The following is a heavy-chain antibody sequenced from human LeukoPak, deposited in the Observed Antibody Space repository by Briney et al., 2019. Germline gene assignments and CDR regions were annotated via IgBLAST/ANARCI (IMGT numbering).Heavy chain of an antibody. J-gene: IGHJ4*02. D-gene: IGHD3-22*01. Sequence: PGGSLRLSCAAPGFTFSSYWMHWVRQAPGKGLEWVSVMYTGGSTYYADSVKGRFTISRDNSKNTLYLQMNSLRAEDTALYYCARAPFYYDSSGYPYFDGWGQGTLVTVSS. CDR1: GFTFSSYW. CDR2: MYTGGST. V-gene: IGHV3-53*01. CDR3: ARAPFYYDSSGYPYFDG.